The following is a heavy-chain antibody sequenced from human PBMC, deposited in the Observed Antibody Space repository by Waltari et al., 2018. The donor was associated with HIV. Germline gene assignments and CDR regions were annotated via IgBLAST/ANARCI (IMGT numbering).Heavy chain of an antibody. V-gene: IGHV3-53*01. D-gene: IGHD1-26*01. CDR2: IYSGGSR. CDR3: ARDPRSSGYYGVDV. Sequence: VELVKSVGGLIETGGSLRLSCAAFGYTVSANYMSWVRQAPGKGLEWVSVIYSGGSRYYADSVKGRFTISRDNSKNTVSLHMNSLRAEDTAVYYCARDPRSSGYYGVDVWGQGTAVTVSS. CDR1: GYTVSANY. J-gene: IGHJ6*02.